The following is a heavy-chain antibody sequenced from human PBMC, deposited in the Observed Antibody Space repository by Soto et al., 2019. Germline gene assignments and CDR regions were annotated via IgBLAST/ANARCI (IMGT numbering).Heavy chain of an antibody. J-gene: IGHJ4*02. Sequence: EVQLVESGGGLVQPGGSLRLSCAASGFTFSSYWMSWVRQAPGKGLEWVANIKQDGSAKYNVDFVKGRFTISRYNAKNSLYLQINSLRVEDTALYYCPRAYGSGRLSSYLSQPTLVTVSP. CDR2: IKQDGSAK. V-gene: IGHV3-7*04. CDR1: GFTFSSYW. CDR3: PRAYGSGRLSSY. D-gene: IGHD3-10*01.